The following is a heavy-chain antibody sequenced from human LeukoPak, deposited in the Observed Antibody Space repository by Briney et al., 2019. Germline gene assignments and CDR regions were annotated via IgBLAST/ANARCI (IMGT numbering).Heavy chain of an antibody. CDR1: GFIFEEYA. D-gene: IGHD1-26*01. CDR3: AKGYSGSYPVDY. Sequence: GRSLRLSCAASGFIFEEYAMHWVRQVPGKGLEWVSGISWNSGSIGYVDSVKGRFTISRDNAKNSLYLQMNSLRAEDTALYYCAKGYSGSYPVDYWGQGTLVTVSS. V-gene: IGHV3-9*01. CDR2: ISWNSGSI. J-gene: IGHJ4*02.